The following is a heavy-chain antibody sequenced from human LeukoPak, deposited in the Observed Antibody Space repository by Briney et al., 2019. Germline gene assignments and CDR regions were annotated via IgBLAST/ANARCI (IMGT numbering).Heavy chain of an antibody. D-gene: IGHD4-23*01. CDR2: IIPIFGTA. V-gene: IGHV1-69*13. J-gene: IGHJ6*03. CDR1: GGTFSSYA. Sequence: SVTVSFMASGGTFSSYAISWVRQAPGQGLEWMGGIIPIFGTANYAQKFQGRVTITADESTSTAYMELSSLRSEDTAVYYCARDGGGNGPRDPYYYYMDVWGKGTTVTISS. CDR3: ARDGGGNGPRDPYYYYMDV.